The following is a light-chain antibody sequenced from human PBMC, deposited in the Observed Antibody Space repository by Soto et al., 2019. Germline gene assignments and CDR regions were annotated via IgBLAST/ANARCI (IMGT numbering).Light chain of an antibody. CDR2: AAS. V-gene: IGKV1-39*01. Sequence: DIQRTQSPSSLSASVGDSVTITCRASQSISIYLNWYQQKPGKAPNLLIYAASSLQSGVPSRFSGSRSGTDFTLTISSLQPEDFATYYCQQSYSTPTTFGQGTRLEIK. CDR1: QSISIY. CDR3: QQSYSTPTT. J-gene: IGKJ5*01.